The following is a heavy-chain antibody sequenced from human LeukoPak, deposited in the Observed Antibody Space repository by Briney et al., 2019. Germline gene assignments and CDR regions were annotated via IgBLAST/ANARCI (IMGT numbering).Heavy chain of an antibody. D-gene: IGHD2-2*01. Sequence: ASVKVSCKASGYTFTSYGISWVRQAPGQGLEWMGWISAYNGNTNYAQKLQGRVTMTTDTSTSTAYMELRSLRSDDTAVYYCARVCHTDIVGVPAAHQPWFDPWGQGTLATVSS. CDR1: GYTFTSYG. V-gene: IGHV1-18*01. J-gene: IGHJ5*02. CDR2: ISAYNGNT. CDR3: ARVCHTDIVGVPAAHQPWFDP.